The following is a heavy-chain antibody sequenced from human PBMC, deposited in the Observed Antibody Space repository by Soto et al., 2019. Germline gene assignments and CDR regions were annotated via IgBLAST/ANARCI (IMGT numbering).Heavy chain of an antibody. V-gene: IGHV3-30*18. CDR3: AKDYYFDF. J-gene: IGHJ4*02. Sequence: GGSLRLSCAASGFTFSSYGMHWVRQAPGKGLEWVAVISYDGSNKYYADSVKGRFTISRDNSKNTLYLQMNSLRAEDTAVYYCAKDYYFDFWGQGTLVTVSS. CDR1: GFTFSSYG. CDR2: ISYDGSNK.